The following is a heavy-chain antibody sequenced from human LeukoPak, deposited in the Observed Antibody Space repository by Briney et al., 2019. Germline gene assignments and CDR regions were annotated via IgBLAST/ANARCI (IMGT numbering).Heavy chain of an antibody. CDR2: IRYDGSNK. V-gene: IGHV3-30*02. Sequence: GGSLRLSCAASGFTFSSSGMHWVRQAPGKGLVWVAFIRYDGSNKYYADSVKGRFTISRDNSKNTLYLQMNSLRAEDTAVYYCAKDRMYYDFWSGYSVDAFDIWGQGTMVTVSS. CDR1: GFTFSSSG. CDR3: AKDRMYYDFWSGYSVDAFDI. D-gene: IGHD3-3*01. J-gene: IGHJ3*02.